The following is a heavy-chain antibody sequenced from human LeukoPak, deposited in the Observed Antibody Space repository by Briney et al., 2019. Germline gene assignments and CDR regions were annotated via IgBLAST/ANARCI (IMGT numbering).Heavy chain of an antibody. V-gene: IGHV3-30*04. D-gene: IGHD3-22*01. CDR3: AREYYYDSSGYSGFDY. J-gene: IGHJ4*02. CDR2: ISYDGSNK. Sequence: GGSLRLSCAASGFTFSSYAMHWVRQAPGKGLEWVAVISYDGSNKYYADSVKGRFTISRDNSKNTLYLQMNSLRAEDTAVYYCAREYYYDSSGYSGFDYWGQGTLVTVSS. CDR1: GFTFSSYA.